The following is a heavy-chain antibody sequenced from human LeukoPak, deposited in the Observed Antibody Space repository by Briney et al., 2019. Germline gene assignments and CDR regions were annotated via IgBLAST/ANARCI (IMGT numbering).Heavy chain of an antibody. CDR3: ARMGPLWFGELLDY. Sequence: SETLSLTCTVSGGSISSSSYYWGWIRQPPGKGLEWIGSIYYSGSTYYNPSLKSRVTISVDTSKNQFSLKLSSVTAADTAVYYCARMGPLWFGELLDYWGQGTPVTVSS. V-gene: IGHV4-39*01. CDR2: IYYSGST. D-gene: IGHD3-10*01. J-gene: IGHJ4*02. CDR1: GGSISSSSYY.